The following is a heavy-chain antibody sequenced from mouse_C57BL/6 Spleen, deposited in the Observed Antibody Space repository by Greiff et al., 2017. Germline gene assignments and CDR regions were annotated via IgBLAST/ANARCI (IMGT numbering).Heavy chain of an antibody. CDR1: GYTFTSYW. CDR2: IDPSDSYT. V-gene: IGHV1-50*01. CDR3: ARSKYDYDEGYFDY. J-gene: IGHJ2*01. Sequence: QVQLQQPGAELVKPGASVKLSCKASGYTFTSYWMQWVKQRPGQGLEWIGEIDPSDSYTNYNQKFKGKATFTVDTSSSTAYMQRSSLTSEDSAVYYCARSKYDYDEGYFDYWGQGTTLTVSS. D-gene: IGHD2-4*01.